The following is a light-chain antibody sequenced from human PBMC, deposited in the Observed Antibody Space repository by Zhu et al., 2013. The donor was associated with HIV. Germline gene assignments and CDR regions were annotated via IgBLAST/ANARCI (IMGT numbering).Light chain of an antibody. V-gene: IGKV3D-20*02. CDR2: ATS. J-gene: IGKJ4*01. Sequence: EIVLTQSPGTLSLSPGEGATLSCRASQSFSSGYLAWYQHKPGQAPRLLVFATSSRATGIPDRFSGSGSGTDFTLTISSLEPEDFAVYYCQQRSSWPLTFGGGTKVEIK. CDR3: QQRSSWPLT. CDR1: QSFSSGY.